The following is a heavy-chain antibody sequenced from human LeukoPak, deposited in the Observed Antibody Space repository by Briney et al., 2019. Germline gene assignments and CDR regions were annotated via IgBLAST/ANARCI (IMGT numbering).Heavy chain of an antibody. CDR2: IYTSGST. CDR3: ARGLWFGDENPPYFDY. Sequence: SETLSLTCTVSGGSISSYYWSWIRQPAGKGLEWIGRIYTSGSTNYNPSLKSRVTMSVDTSKNQFSLKLSSVTAADTAVYYCARGLWFGDENPPYFDYWGQGTLVTVSS. V-gene: IGHV4-4*07. J-gene: IGHJ4*02. D-gene: IGHD3-10*01. CDR1: GGSISSYY.